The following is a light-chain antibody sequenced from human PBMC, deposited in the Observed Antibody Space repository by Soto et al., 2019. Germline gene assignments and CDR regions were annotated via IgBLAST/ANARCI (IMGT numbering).Light chain of an antibody. J-gene: IGKJ1*01. Sequence: EIVLTQSPGTLSLSPGERATLSCRASQSVRCNNFAWYQQKPGQPPRLIIYGASRRAIGIPDRFSGSGSGTDFNLTISRLEPEDFAVYYCQQYGTSPPTFGQGTKVEIK. CDR3: QQYGTSPPT. CDR2: GAS. CDR1: QSVRCNN. V-gene: IGKV3-20*01.